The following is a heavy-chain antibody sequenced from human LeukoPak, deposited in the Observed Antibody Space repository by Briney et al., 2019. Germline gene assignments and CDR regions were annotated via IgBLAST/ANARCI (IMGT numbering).Heavy chain of an antibody. CDR1: GYTFTDYY. V-gene: IGHV1-2*02. D-gene: IGHD3-10*01. Sequence: ASVKVSCKASGYTFTDYYMHWVRQAPGQGLEWMGWINPNSGGTNYAQKFQGRVTMTRDTSISTAYMELSRLKSDDTAAYYCARVYYGSGSFNWFDPWGQGTLVTVSS. CDR2: INPNSGGT. CDR3: ARVYYGSGSFNWFDP. J-gene: IGHJ5*02.